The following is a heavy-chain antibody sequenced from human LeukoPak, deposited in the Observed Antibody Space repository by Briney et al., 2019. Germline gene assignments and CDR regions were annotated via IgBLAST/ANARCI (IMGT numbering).Heavy chain of an antibody. J-gene: IGHJ4*02. V-gene: IGHV4-30-2*01. Sequence: SETLSLTCTISGDSIDSGGYSWSWIRQPPGKGLEWIGYIHQSGTTYRNPSLSSRVTMSKDSSTNQFSLSLHSVTAADTAVYYCARRVAGSGTSYFDRWGQGTPVTVSS. CDR2: IHQSGTT. D-gene: IGHD3-10*01. CDR1: GDSIDSGGYS. CDR3: ARRVAGSGTSYFDR.